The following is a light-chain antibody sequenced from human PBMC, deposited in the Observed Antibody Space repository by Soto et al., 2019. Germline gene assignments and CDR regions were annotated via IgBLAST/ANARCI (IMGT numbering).Light chain of an antibody. CDR3: SSYTSSSTPV. CDR2: DVS. V-gene: IGLV2-14*01. CDR1: SSDVGGYNY. J-gene: IGLJ1*01. Sequence: QSVQTQPASVSGSPGQSITISCTGTSSDVGGYNYVSWYQQHPGKAPKLMIYDVSNRPSGVSNRFSGSKSGNTASLTISGPQAEDEADYYCSSYTSSSTPVFGTGTSHRP.